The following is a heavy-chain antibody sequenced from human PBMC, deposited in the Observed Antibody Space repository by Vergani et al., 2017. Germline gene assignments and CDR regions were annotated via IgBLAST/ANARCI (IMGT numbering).Heavy chain of an antibody. D-gene: IGHD6-19*01. V-gene: IGHV3-23*01. CDR3: AKGGSGWTLNFDY. CDR2: ISGSGGST. Sequence: EVQLLESGGGLVQPGGSLRLSCAASGFTFSSYAMSWVRQAPGKGLEWVSAISGSGGSTYYADSVKGRFTISGDNSKNTLYLQMNSLRAEDTAVYYCAKGGSGWTLNFDYWGQGTLVTVSS. J-gene: IGHJ4*02. CDR1: GFTFSSYA.